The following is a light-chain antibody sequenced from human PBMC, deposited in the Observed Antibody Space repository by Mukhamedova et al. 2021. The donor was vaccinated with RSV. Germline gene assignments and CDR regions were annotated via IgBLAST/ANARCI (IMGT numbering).Light chain of an antibody. CDR2: DVS. V-gene: IGLV2-23*02. J-gene: IGLJ3*02. Sequence: YNFVSWYQQNPGKAPKLIIYDVSVRPSGVSTRFSGSKSGNTASLTISGLQAEDEADYYCCSHAGITTFRVFGGGTKLTVL. CDR3: CSHAGITTFRV. CDR1: YNF.